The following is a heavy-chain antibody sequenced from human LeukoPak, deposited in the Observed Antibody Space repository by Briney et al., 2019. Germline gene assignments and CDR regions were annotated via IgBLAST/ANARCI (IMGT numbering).Heavy chain of an antibody. CDR2: ISSTSSFI. V-gene: IGHV3-21*01. CDR1: GFTFSTHG. J-gene: IGHJ6*02. D-gene: IGHD2-2*01. CDR3: ASRDIVVVPGGMDV. Sequence: GGSLRLSCAASGFTFSTHGMHWVRQAPGKGLEWVSSISSTSSFIYYADSVKGRFTVSRDNAKSSLYLQMNSLRAEDTAIYYCASRDIVVVPGGMDVWGQGTTVTVSS.